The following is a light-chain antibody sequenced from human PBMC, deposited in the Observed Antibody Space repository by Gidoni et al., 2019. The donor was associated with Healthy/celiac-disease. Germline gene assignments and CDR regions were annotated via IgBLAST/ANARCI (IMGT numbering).Light chain of an antibody. CDR1: QSISSW. CDR3: QQYNSYPWT. Sequence: DIQMTQSPSTLSASVGDRVSITCRASQSISSWLAWYQQKPGKAPKLLIYDASSLESGVPSRFSGSGSGTEFTLTIRSLQPDDFATYYCQQYNSYPWTFGHGTKVEIK. J-gene: IGKJ1*01. V-gene: IGKV1-5*01. CDR2: DAS.